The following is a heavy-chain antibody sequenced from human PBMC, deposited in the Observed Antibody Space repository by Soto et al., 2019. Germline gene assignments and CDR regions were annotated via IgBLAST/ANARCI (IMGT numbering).Heavy chain of an antibody. CDR3: ARLHLGELSPNPGAFDI. CDR1: SGSISSSNW. V-gene: IGHV4-4*02. J-gene: IGHJ3*02. Sequence: QVQLQESGPGLVKPSGTLSLTCAVSSGSISSSNWWSWVRQPPGKGLEWIGEIYHSGSTNYNPSLKSRVTISVDKSKNQFSLKLSSVTAADTAVYYCARLHLGELSPNPGAFDIWGQGTMVTVSS. D-gene: IGHD3-16*02. CDR2: IYHSGST.